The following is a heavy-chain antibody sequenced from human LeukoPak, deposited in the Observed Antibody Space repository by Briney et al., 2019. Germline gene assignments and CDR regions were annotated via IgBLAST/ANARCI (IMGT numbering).Heavy chain of an antibody. Sequence: GGSLRLSCAASGFTFSTYWMSWVRQAPGKGLEWVAVISYDGSNKYYADSVKGRFTISRDNSKNTLYLQMNSLRAEDTAVYYCASGYSYGSGYFDYWGQGTLVTVSS. CDR2: ISYDGSNK. CDR3: ASGYSYGSGYFDY. D-gene: IGHD5-18*01. V-gene: IGHV3-30*03. CDR1: GFTFSTYW. J-gene: IGHJ4*02.